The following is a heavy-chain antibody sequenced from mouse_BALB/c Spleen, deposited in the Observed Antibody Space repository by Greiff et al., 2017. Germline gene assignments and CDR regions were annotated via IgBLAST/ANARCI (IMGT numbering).Heavy chain of an antibody. Sequence: QVQLQQSGPELVKPGASVRISCKASGYTFTSYYIHWVKQRPGQGLEWIGWIYPGNVNTKYNEKFKGKATLTADKSSSTAYMQLSSLTSEDSAVYFCARERDGNYYFDYWGQGTTLTVSS. CDR3: ARERDGNYYFDY. D-gene: IGHD2-1*01. CDR2: IYPGNVNT. V-gene: IGHV1S56*01. J-gene: IGHJ2*01. CDR1: GYTFTSYY.